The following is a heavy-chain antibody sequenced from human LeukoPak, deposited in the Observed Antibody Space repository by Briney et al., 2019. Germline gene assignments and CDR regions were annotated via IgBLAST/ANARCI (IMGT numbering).Heavy chain of an antibody. D-gene: IGHD6-13*01. CDR1: GFTFSNYA. Sequence: PGGSLRLSCAASGFTFSNYAMSWVRQAPGKGLEWVSTITGSGGSTNYADSVKGRFTISREKSKNTLYLQMNSLRAEDTAVYYCAKRSGYSSSWYLDYFDYWGQGTLVTVSS. CDR3: AKRSGYSSSWYLDYFDY. CDR2: ITGSGGST. V-gene: IGHV3-23*01. J-gene: IGHJ4*02.